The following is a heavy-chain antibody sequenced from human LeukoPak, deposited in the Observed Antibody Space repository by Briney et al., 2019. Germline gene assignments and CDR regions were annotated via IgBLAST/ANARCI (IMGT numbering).Heavy chain of an antibody. J-gene: IGHJ4*02. Sequence: PETLSLTCAVYGGSFSGYYWSWIRQPPGKGLEWIGEINHSGSTNYNPSLKSRVTISVDTSKNQFSLKLSSVTAADTAVYYCARGVFGELLSYFDYWGQGTLVTVSS. CDR3: ARGVFGELLSYFDY. CDR1: GGSFSGYY. D-gene: IGHD3-10*02. CDR2: INHSGST. V-gene: IGHV4-34*01.